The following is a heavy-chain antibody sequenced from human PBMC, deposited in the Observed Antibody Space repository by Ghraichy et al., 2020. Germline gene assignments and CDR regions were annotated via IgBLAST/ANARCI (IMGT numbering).Heavy chain of an antibody. CDR2: IYFGGNT. V-gene: IGHV4-59*01. CDR3: ARSRRGPQGRGVVEVVPYTEN. J-gene: IGHJ4*02. CDR1: GGSISSLY. D-gene: IGHD2-15*01. Sequence: SETLSLTCSVSGGSISSLYWSWIRQPPGKRLEWIGYIYFGGNTNYNPSLKSRVTISEDTSKNQFSLKLSSVTAADTALHYCARSRRGPQGRGVVEVVPYTENWGQGALVTVS.